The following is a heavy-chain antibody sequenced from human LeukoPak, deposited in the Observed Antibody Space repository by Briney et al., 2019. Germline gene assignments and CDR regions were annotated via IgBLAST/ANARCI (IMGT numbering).Heavy chain of an antibody. D-gene: IGHD3/OR15-3a*01. CDR3: ARLGNNFWTGLDPFDI. Sequence: HGESLKISCQGSGYSFTTFWIGWVRQMPGKGLEWMGMIYPGDADTRYSPSFQGQVTISADKSISTAYLQWSSLKASDTAMYYCARLGNNFWTGLDPFDIWGQGTMVIVSS. CDR2: IYPGDADT. J-gene: IGHJ3*02. CDR1: GYSFTTFW. V-gene: IGHV5-51*01.